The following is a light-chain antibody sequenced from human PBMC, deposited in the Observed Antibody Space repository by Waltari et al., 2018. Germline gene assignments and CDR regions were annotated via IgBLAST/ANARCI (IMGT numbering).Light chain of an antibody. Sequence: YELTQPPSVSMSPGQTARITCSGDALPRQFTSWYHQKPGQAPILLLYRDTERPSGIPKRFSGSFSGTTVTLTITEVQAEDDGDDYYLSTDSTGSFLVFGGGTSLTVL. CDR3: LSTDSTGSFLV. CDR1: ALPRQF. J-gene: IGLJ3*02. V-gene: IGLV3-25*03. CDR2: RDT.